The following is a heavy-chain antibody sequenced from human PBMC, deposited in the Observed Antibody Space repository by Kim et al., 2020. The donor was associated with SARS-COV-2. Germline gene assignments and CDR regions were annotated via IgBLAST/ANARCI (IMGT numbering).Heavy chain of an antibody. V-gene: IGHV3-9*01. J-gene: IGHJ3*02. CDR1: GFTFDDYA. D-gene: IGHD5-12*01. CDR2: ISWNSGSI. CDR3: AKASITPIGSDAFDI. Sequence: GGSLRLSCAASGFTFDDYAMHWVRQAPGKGLEWVSGISWNSGSIGYADSVKGRLTVSRDNAKNSLYLQMNSLRAEDTALYYCAKASITPIGSDAFDIWGQGTIVTVSS.